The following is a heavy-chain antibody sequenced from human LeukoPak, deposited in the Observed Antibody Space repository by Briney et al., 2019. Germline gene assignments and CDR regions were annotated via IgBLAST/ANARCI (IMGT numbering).Heavy chain of an antibody. V-gene: IGHV1-2*02. CDR1: GYTFTGYY. J-gene: IGHJ6*02. Sequence: GASVKVSCKASGYTFTGYYMHWVRQAPGQGLEWMGWINPNSGGTNYAQKFQGRVTMTRDTSISTAYMELSRLRSDDTAVYYCARDKRGRDSSSSRGVPYGMDVWGQGTTVTVSS. CDR3: ARDKRGRDSSSSRGVPYGMDV. D-gene: IGHD6-6*01. CDR2: INPNSGGT.